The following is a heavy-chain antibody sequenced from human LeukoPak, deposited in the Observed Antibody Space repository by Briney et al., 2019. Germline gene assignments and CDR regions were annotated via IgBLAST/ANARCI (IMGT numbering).Heavy chain of an antibody. Sequence: NPSETLSLTCTVSGGSISSYYWSWIRQPVGKGLEWIGRIYTSGSTNYNPSLKSRVTMSVDTSKNQFSLKLSSVTAADTAVYYCARDDPGIAVAGFDYWGQGTLVTVSS. CDR1: GGSISSYY. D-gene: IGHD6-19*01. CDR3: ARDDPGIAVAGFDY. J-gene: IGHJ4*02. CDR2: IYTSGST. V-gene: IGHV4-4*07.